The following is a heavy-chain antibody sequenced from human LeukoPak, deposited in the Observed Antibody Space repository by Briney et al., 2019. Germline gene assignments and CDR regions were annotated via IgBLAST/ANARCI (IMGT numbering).Heavy chain of an antibody. D-gene: IGHD3-10*01. J-gene: IGHJ4*02. V-gene: IGHV1-8*01. Sequence: ASVTVSFTASGYTFTSYDINWVRQAPGQGLERMGWMNPNSGNTGYAQKFQGRVTMTTNTSISTAYMELSSLRSDDTAVYYCARKYLYGSGKPHFDYWGQGTLVTVSS. CDR3: ARKYLYGSGKPHFDY. CDR2: MNPNSGNT. CDR1: GYTFTSYD.